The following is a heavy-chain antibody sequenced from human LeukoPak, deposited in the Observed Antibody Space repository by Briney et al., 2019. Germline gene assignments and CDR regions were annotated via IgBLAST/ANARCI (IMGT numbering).Heavy chain of an antibody. D-gene: IGHD3-3*01. V-gene: IGHV3-23*01. J-gene: IGHJ4*02. CDR2: FSGSRGST. CDR1: GSTSSSYD. CDR3: AKDKGLITIFGVVFYY. Sequence: PGLALRLCTQAPGSTSSSYDMSWLIQAPGKCLPLLSVFSGSRGSTSYPASVKPPFTISRDNSKNTLYLQINSLRAKKKTVYYCAKDKGLITIFGVVFYYWGQGTLVTVSS.